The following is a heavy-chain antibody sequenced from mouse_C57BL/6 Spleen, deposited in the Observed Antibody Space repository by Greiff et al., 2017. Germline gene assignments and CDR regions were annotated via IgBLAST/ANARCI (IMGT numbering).Heavy chain of an antibody. J-gene: IGHJ3*01. Sequence: VQLQQSGTVLARPGASVKMSCKTSGYTFTSYWMHWVKQRPGQGLEWIGAIYPGNSDTSYNQKFKGKAKLTAVTSASTAYMELSSLTNEDSAVYYCTRRGYGSSYEWFAYWGQGTLVTVSA. V-gene: IGHV1-5*01. D-gene: IGHD1-1*01. CDR2: IYPGNSDT. CDR1: GYTFTSYW. CDR3: TRRGYGSSYEWFAY.